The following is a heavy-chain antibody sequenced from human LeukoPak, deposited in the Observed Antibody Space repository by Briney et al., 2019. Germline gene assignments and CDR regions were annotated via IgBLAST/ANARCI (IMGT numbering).Heavy chain of an antibody. CDR1: GGTFSSYA. CDR2: IIPIFGTA. V-gene: IGHV1-69*13. J-gene: IGHJ4*02. CDR3: ARATYCGGDCYFSLFDY. Sequence: SVKVSCKASGGTFSSYAISWVRQAPGQGLEWMGGIIPIFGTANYAQKFQGRVTITADESTSTAYMELSSLRSEDTAVYYCARATYCGGDCYFSLFDYWGQGTLVTVSS. D-gene: IGHD2-21*02.